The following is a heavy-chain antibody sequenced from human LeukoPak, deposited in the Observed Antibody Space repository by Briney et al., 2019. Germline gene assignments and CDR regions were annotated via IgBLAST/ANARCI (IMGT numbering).Heavy chain of an antibody. CDR3: ARVVTGTTSILGDY. CDR2: INPNSGGT. Sequence: ASVKVSCKASGYTFTSYGISWVRQAPGQGLEWMGWINPNSGGTNYAQKFQGRVTMTRDTSISTAYMELSRLRSDDTAVYYCARVVTGTTSILGDYWGQGTLVTVSS. J-gene: IGHJ4*02. CDR1: GYTFTSYG. D-gene: IGHD1-7*01. V-gene: IGHV1-2*02.